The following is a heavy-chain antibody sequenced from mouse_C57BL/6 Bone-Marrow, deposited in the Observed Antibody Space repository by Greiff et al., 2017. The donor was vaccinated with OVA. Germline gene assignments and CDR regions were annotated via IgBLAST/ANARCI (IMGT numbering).Heavy chain of an antibody. CDR2: ISGGGGNT. Sequence: QLVESGGGLVKPGGSLKLSCAASGFTFSSYTMSWVRQTPEKRLEWVATISGGGGNTYYPDSVKGRFTISRDNAKNTLYLQMSSLRSEDTALYYCARRRWLPNAMDYWGQGTSVTVSS. J-gene: IGHJ4*01. V-gene: IGHV5-9*04. CDR1: GFTFSSYT. D-gene: IGHD2-3*01. CDR3: ARRRWLPNAMDY.